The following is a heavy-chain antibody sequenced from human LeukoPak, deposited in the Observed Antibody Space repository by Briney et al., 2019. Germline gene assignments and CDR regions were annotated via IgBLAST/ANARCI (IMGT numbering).Heavy chain of an antibody. CDR1: GFTFSSYA. V-gene: IGHV3-23*01. CDR3: AKDRLSIAAAGTPFDY. D-gene: IGHD6-13*01. CDR2: ISGSGGST. J-gene: IGHJ4*02. Sequence: GGSLRLSCAASGFTFSSYAMSWVRQAPGKGLEWVSAISGSGGSTYYADSVKGRFTISRDNSKNTLYLQMNSLRAEDTAVYYCAKDRLSIAAAGTPFDYWGRGTLVTVSS.